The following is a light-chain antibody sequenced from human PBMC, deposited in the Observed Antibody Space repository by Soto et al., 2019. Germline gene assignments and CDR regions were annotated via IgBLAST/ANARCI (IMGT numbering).Light chain of an antibody. V-gene: IGKV3-20*01. J-gene: IGKJ3*01. CDR1: QGVSANN. CDR3: HQYGSTPCT. Sequence: EVVLTQSPGTLSLSPGDRATLSCRASQGVSANNLAWYQQKLGQAPRLLIYGASSRATGTPDRFSGNGSGTDFTLTISRLEPEDFAVYYWHQYGSTPCTFGPGTKVDSK. CDR2: GAS.